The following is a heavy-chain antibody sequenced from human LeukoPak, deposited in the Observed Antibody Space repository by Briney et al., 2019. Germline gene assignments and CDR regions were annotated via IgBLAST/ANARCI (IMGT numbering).Heavy chain of an antibody. D-gene: IGHD4-11*01. V-gene: IGHV3-30*18. J-gene: IGHJ4*02. CDR2: ISYDGSNK. CDR3: AKDGNDYTYYFDY. Sequence: QPGRSLRLSCAASGFTFSSYGMHWVRQAPGKGLELVAVISYDGSNKYYADSVKGRFTISRDNSKNTLYLQMNRLRAEDTAVYYCAKDGNDYTYYFDYWGQGTLVTVSS. CDR1: GFTFSSYG.